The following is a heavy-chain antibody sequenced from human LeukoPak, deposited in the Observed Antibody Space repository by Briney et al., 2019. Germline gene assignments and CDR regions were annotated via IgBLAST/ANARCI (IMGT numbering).Heavy chain of an antibody. CDR2: IKQDGSEK. D-gene: IGHD3-10*01. V-gene: IGHV3-7*01. Sequence: GGSLRLSCAASGFTFSNYWMSWVRQAPGKGLEWVANIKQDGSEKYYVDSVKGRFTISRDNVKNSLYLQMNTLRAEDTAVYYCARVSWFGDFLPYYFDYWGQGTLVTVSS. CDR1: GFTFSNYW. J-gene: IGHJ4*02. CDR3: ARVSWFGDFLPYYFDY.